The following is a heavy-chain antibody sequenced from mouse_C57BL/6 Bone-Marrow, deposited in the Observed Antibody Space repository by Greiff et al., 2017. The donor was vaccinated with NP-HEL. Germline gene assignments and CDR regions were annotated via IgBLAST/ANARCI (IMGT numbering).Heavy chain of an antibody. CDR3: ARGGPMDY. Sequence: VQLQQSGPGLVKPSQSLSLPCSVTGYSITSGYYWNWIRQFPGNKLEWMGYISYDGSNNYNPSLKNRISITRDTSKNQFFLKLNSVTTEDTATYYCARGGPMDYWGQGTSVTVSS. V-gene: IGHV3-6*01. CDR2: ISYDGSN. CDR1: GYSITSGYY. J-gene: IGHJ4*01.